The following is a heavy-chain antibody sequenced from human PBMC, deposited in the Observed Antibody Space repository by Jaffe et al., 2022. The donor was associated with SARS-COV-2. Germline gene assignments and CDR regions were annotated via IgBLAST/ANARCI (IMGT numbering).Heavy chain of an antibody. Sequence: QVQLVESGGGVVQPGRSLRLSCAASGFTFSSYGMHWVRQAPGKGLEWVAVISYDGSNKYYADSVKGRFTISRDNSKNTLYLQMNSLRAEDTAVYYCAKDLGYRGRDAFDIWGQGTMVTVSS. D-gene: IGHD2-2*01. CDR1: GFTFSSYG. J-gene: IGHJ3*02. V-gene: IGHV3-30*18. CDR3: AKDLGYRGRDAFDI. CDR2: ISYDGSNK.